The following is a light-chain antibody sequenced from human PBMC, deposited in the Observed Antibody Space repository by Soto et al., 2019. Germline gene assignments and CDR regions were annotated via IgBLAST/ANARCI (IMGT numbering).Light chain of an antibody. J-gene: IGKJ1*01. V-gene: IGKV1-5*01. CDR1: QTISGW. CDR3: LQYNGYYRT. Sequence: DIQMTQSPSTLSASVGDTVTITCRASQTISGWLAWYQQRPGKAPNLLIFDASTLESGVPSRFSGSGSGTTFTLTISSLQSDEFATYYCLQYNGYYRTFGQGTKLEIK. CDR2: DAS.